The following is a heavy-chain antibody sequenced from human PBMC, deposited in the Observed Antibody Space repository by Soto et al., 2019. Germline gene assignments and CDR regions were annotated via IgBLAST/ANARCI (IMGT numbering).Heavy chain of an antibody. D-gene: IGHD6-13*01. V-gene: IGHV1-58*01. Sequence: GASVKVSCKASGFTFTSSAVQWVRQARGQRLEWIGWIDVGSGNTNYAQKFQERVTITRDMSTSTAYMELSSLRSEDTAVYYCAAGRSYSSSWYYYYGMDVWGQGTTVTVSS. J-gene: IGHJ6*02. CDR2: IDVGSGNT. CDR1: GFTFTSSA. CDR3: AAGRSYSSSWYYYYGMDV.